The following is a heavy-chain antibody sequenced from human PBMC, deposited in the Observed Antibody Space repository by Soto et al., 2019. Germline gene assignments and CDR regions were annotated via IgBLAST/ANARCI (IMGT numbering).Heavy chain of an antibody. D-gene: IGHD3-22*01. CDR1: GFTFSSYA. V-gene: IGHV3-23*01. CDR2: ISGSGGST. CDR3: AKTLYYYDSSGYQ. Sequence: EVQLLESGGGLVQPGGSLRLSCAASGFTFSSYAMSWVRQAPGKGLEWVSAISGSGGSTYYADSVKGRFTIPRDNSKNTLYLQMNSLRAEDMAVYYCAKTLYYYDSSGYQWGQGTLVTVSS. J-gene: IGHJ4*02.